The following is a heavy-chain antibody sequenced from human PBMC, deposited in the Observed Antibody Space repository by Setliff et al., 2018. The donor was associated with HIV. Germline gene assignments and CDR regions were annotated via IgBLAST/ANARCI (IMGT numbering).Heavy chain of an antibody. D-gene: IGHD1-26*01. CDR1: GGSFSGYY. V-gene: IGHV4-59*01. J-gene: IGHJ3*01. CDR3: ARDHNSGTLHAFDL. Sequence: NPSETLSLTCAVYGGSFSGYYWSWIRQPPGEGLEWIGHISYSEYTNYNPSLKSRVTISLDTSKKHFSLDLYSVTAADTAVYYCARDHNSGTLHAFDLWGQGTKVTVSS. CDR2: ISYSEYT.